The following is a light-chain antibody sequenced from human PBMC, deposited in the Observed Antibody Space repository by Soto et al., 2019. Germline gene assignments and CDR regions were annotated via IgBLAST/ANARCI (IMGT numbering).Light chain of an antibody. V-gene: IGLV2-23*02. Sequence: QSVLTQPASVSGSPGQSITISCTGTSSDVGSYDLVSWYQHHSGKAPKIIIYEVNKRPSGISDRFSGSKSGNTASLTISGLQAEDEADYFCCSFVRTNGVPFGGGTKLTVL. CDR2: EVN. J-gene: IGLJ2*01. CDR3: CSFVRTNGVP. CDR1: SSDVGSYDL.